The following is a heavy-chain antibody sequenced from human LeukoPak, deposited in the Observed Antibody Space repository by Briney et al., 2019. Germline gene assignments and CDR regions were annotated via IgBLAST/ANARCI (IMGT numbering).Heavy chain of an antibody. CDR1: GGSVSSGSYY. CDR2: IYYSGST. V-gene: IGHV4-61*01. D-gene: IGHD2-2*01. CDR3: AREGGWGFVVVPAA. Sequence: SETLSLTCTVSGGSVSSGSYYWSWIRQPPGKGLEWIGYIYYSGSTNYNPSLKSRVTISVDTSKNQFSLKLSSVTAADTAVYYCAREGGWGFVVVPAAWGQGTLVTVSS. J-gene: IGHJ4*02.